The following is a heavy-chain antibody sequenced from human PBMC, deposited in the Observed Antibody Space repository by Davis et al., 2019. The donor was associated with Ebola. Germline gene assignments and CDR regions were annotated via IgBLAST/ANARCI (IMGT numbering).Heavy chain of an antibody. CDR2: IKQDGSEK. Sequence: GESLKISCAASGFTFSSYWMSWVRQGPGKGLEWVANIKQDGSEKYYVDSVKGRFTISRDNAKNSLFLEMNSLRAEDTAFYYCASGDGRGRSYDMDVWGQGTTVTVSS. CDR3: ASGDGRGRSYDMDV. D-gene: IGHD3/OR15-3a*01. V-gene: IGHV3-7*03. J-gene: IGHJ6*03. CDR1: GFTFSSYW.